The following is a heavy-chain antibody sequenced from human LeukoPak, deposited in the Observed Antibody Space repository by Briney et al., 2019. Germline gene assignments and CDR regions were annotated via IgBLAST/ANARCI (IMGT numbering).Heavy chain of an antibody. J-gene: IGHJ5*02. CDR1: GFTFSSYA. CDR2: ISGSGGST. D-gene: IGHD3-10*01. CDR3: AKGDQYYYGSGSYSDWSDP. V-gene: IGHV3-23*01. Sequence: GGSLRLSCAASGFTFSSYAMSWVRQAPGKGLEWVSAISGSGGSTYYADSVKGRFTISRDNSKNTLYLQMNSLRAEDTAVYYYAKGDQYYYGSGSYSDWSDPWGQGTLVTVSS.